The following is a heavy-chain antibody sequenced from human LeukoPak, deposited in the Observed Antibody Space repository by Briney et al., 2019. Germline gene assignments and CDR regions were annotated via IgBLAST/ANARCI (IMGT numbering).Heavy chain of an antibody. Sequence: GESLKISCKGFGYSFSSYWISWVRQMPGKGLEWMGKIDPSDSYTTYSPSFQGHVTIPADKSIYTAYLQWSSLKASDSALYYCARQEGIDFDYWGQGTLVTVSS. J-gene: IGHJ4*02. CDR2: IDPSDSYT. CDR3: ARQEGIDFDY. CDR1: GYSFSSYW. V-gene: IGHV5-10-1*01. D-gene: IGHD6-13*01.